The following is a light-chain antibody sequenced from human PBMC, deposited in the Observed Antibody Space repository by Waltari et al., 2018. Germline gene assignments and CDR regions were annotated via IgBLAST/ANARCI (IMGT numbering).Light chain of an antibody. Sequence: QSALTQPASVSGSPGQSITISCTGTSSDVGSYNLVSWYQQHPGKAPKLRSYEGSKRPSGVSNRFSGSKSGNTASLVISGLQAEDEADYYCCSYAGSSTLVFGGGTKLTVL. V-gene: IGLV2-23*01. CDR2: EGS. J-gene: IGLJ2*01. CDR1: SSDVGSYNL. CDR3: CSYAGSSTLV.